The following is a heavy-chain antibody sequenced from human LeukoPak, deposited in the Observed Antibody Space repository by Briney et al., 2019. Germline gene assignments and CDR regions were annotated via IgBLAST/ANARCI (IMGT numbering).Heavy chain of an antibody. Sequence: PSETLSLTCTVSGGSISSSSYYWGWIRQPPGKGLERIGSIYYSGSTYNNPSLKSRVTISVDTSKNQFSLKLSSVTAADTAVYYCASWATRDFWSGYNPDAFDIWGQGTMVTVSS. CDR3: ASWATRDFWSGYNPDAFDI. D-gene: IGHD3-3*01. CDR2: IYYSGST. CDR1: GGSISSSSYY. V-gene: IGHV4-39*07. J-gene: IGHJ3*02.